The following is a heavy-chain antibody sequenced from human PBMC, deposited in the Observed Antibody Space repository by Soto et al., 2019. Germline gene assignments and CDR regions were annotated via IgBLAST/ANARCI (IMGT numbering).Heavy chain of an antibody. V-gene: IGHV2-5*02. CDR1: GFSLSTYHMG. CDR2: IYWDDDK. Sequence: QITLKESGPTLVRPAQTLTLTCDFSGFSLSTYHMGVAWIRQPPGKALEWLALIYWDDDKRYSPSLKDRLAISKDPSSNQVVLTITNIDPVDSATYFCAHAGDYDLLTFDHWGPGTLVTVSS. J-gene: IGHJ4*02. D-gene: IGHD4-17*01. CDR3: AHAGDYDLLTFDH.